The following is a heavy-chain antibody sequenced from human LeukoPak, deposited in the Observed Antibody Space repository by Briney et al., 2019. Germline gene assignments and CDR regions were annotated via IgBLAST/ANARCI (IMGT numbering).Heavy chain of an antibody. CDR2: IYSDDTT. CDR1: GFAVSSSY. V-gene: IGHV3-66*01. CDR3: ARDIGGWQQWLAFDY. Sequence: GGSLRLSCAASGFAVSSSYMSWVRQAPGKGLEWVSVIYSDDTTYYADSVKGRFSISRDNSKNTLYLQMNSLRAEDTAVYFCARDIGGWQQWLAFDYWGQGTLVTVSS. J-gene: IGHJ4*02. D-gene: IGHD6-19*01.